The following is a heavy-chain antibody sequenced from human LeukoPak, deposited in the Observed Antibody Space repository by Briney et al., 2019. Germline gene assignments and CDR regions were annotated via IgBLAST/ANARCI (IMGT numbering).Heavy chain of an antibody. CDR2: IIPILGIA. D-gene: IGHD3-22*01. V-gene: IGHV1-69*04. CDR3: ASYYDNGYYLDY. Sequence: GASVKVSCKASGGTFSSYAISWVRQAPGQGLEWMGRIIPILGIANYAQKFQGRVTITADKSTSTAYMELSSLRSEDTAVYYCASYYDNGYYLDYWGQGTLVTVSS. CDR1: GGTFSSYA. J-gene: IGHJ4*02.